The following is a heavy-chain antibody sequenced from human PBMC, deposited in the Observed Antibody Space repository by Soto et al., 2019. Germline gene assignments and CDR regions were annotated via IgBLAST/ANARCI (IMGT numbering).Heavy chain of an antibody. CDR2: IYYSGST. V-gene: IGHV4-61*08. J-gene: IGHJ3*02. D-gene: IGHD6-13*01. CDR1: GGSISSGDYY. CDR3: ARDMPGSCSSSWFSGAFDI. Sequence: PSETLSLTCTVSGGSISSGDYYWSWIRQPPGKGLEWIGYIYYSGSTNYNPSLKSRVTISVDTSKNQFSLKLSSVTAADTAVYYCARDMPGSCSSSWFSGAFDIWGQGTMVTVSS.